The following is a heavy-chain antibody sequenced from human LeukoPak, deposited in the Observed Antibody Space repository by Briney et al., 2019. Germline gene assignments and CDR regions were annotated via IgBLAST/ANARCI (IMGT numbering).Heavy chain of an antibody. CDR1: GYTFTSYD. D-gene: IGHD2-2*01. V-gene: IGHV1-8*01. J-gene: IGHJ4*02. CDR3: ARDYCSSTSCLFDY. Sequence: ASVKVSCKASGYTFTSYDINWVRQATGQGLEWMGWMNPNSDNTGYTQKFQGRVTMTRDTSISTSYMELSSLRSEDTAVYHCARDYCSSTSCLFDYWGQGTLVTVSS. CDR2: MNPNSDNT.